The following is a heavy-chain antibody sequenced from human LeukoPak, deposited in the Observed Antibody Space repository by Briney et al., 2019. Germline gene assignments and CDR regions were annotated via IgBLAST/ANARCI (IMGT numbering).Heavy chain of an antibody. CDR3: ATLIPTVTVFDY. CDR1: GYTLTELS. J-gene: IGHJ4*02. D-gene: IGHD4-17*01. CDR2: FDPEDGET. V-gene: IGHV1-24*01. Sequence: ASVKVSCKVSGYTLTELSMHWVRQAPGKGLEWMGGFDPEDGETIYAQKFQGRVTMTEDTSTDTAYMELSSLRSDDTAVYYCATLIPTVTVFDYWGQGTLVTVSS.